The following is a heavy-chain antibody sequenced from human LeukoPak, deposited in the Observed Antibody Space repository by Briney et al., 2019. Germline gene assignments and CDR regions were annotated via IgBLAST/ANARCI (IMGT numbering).Heavy chain of an antibody. D-gene: IGHD6-19*01. V-gene: IGHV4-34*01. CDR3: ARGRTTGYSSALDY. CDR2: INHSGGT. CDR1: GGSFSGDY. J-gene: IGHJ4*02. Sequence: PSETLSLTCGVYGGSFSGDYWSWIRQPPGKGLEWIGEINHSGGTNCNPSLKSRVTISVDRSRNEFSLKLSSVTAADTAVYFCARGRTTGYSSALDYWGQGTLVTVSS.